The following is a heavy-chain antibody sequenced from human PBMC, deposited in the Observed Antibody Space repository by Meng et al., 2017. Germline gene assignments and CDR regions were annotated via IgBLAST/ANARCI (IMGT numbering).Heavy chain of an antibody. CDR1: GDSSASNMAA. CDR2: TYYRSKWYN. Sequence: HVQLLHSCPRLWKPSPPLPPTCALSGDSSASNMAACNSIRQSPSRGLEWLVRTYYRSKWYNDYAVSVKSRITINPDTSKNQFSLQLNSVTPEDTAVYYFARLAQDRYFDYWGQGTLVTVSS. J-gene: IGHJ4*02. D-gene: IGHD2-15*01. V-gene: IGHV6-1*01. CDR3: ARLAQDRYFDY.